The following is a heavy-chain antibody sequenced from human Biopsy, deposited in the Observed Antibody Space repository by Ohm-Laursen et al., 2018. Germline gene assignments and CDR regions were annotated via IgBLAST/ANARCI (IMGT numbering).Heavy chain of an antibody. CDR1: GVSINGGRYY. J-gene: IGHJ4*02. Sequence: SDTLSLTCTVSGVSINGGRYYWNWIRHPPGKGLEWIGNIFYSANTYYNPSLKSRVTISVDTSTNQFSLKLSSVTAADTAVYYCARLGSGDYFPTFFDFWGQGALVTVSS. D-gene: IGHD5-12*01. CDR3: ARLGSGDYFPTFFDF. V-gene: IGHV4-31*03. CDR2: IFYSANT.